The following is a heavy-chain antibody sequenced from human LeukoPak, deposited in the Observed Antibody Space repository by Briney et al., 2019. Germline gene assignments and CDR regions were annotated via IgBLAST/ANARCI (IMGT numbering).Heavy chain of an antibody. D-gene: IGHD4-17*01. Sequence: SETLSLTCTVSGGSISSDYWTWIRQPPGKGLEWLGYIYHNGGSYYNPSLKSRVSISIDTSKSQFSLRLTPVTAADTAVYFCARGFYGDLRTGGAFDVWGHGTMITVSS. CDR1: GGSISSDY. CDR3: ARGFYGDLRTGGAFDV. J-gene: IGHJ3*01. V-gene: IGHV4-59*01. CDR2: IYHNGGS.